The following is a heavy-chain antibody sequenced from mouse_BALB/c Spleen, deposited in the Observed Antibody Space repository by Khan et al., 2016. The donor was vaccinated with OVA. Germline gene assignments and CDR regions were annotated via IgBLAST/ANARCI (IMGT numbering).Heavy chain of an antibody. CDR2: INPHIGET. CDR1: GYSFTGYF. Sequence: EVQLQPSGPELVKPGASVKISCKASGYSFTGYFMNWVMQSHGKSLEWIGRINPHIGETFYNQQFKGKATLTVDESSSTAHMARRSLASEDSAGDYCAIKNGSDFDYWGQVTTLTVSS. J-gene: IGHJ2*01. V-gene: IGHV1-20*02. CDR3: AIKNGSDFDY.